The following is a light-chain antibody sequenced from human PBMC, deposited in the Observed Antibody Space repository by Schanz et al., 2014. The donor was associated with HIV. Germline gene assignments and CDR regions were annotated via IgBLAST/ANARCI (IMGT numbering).Light chain of an antibody. CDR1: NSDVGSYNL. J-gene: IGLJ2*01. CDR2: EVS. V-gene: IGLV2-8*01. Sequence: QSVLTQPASVSGSPGQSITISCTGANSDVGSYNLVSWYQQHPGKAPKLMIFEVSKRPSGVPDRFSGSKSGNTASLTVSGLQAEDEAGYYCSSYGGSNNLIFGGGTKLTVL. CDR3: SSYGGSNNLI.